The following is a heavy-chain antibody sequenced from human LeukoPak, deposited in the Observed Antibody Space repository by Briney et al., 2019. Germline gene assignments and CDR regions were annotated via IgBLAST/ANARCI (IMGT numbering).Heavy chain of an antibody. CDR3: ASDDIYSYGSNAFDI. J-gene: IGHJ3*02. V-gene: IGHV4-59*11. Sequence: SETLSLTCTVSGGSISSHYWSWIRQPPGKGLEWIGYIYYSGSTNYNPSLKSRVTISVDTSKNQFSLKLSSVTAADTAVYYCASDDIYSYGSNAFDIWGQGTMVTVSS. CDR2: IYYSGST. D-gene: IGHD5-18*01. CDR1: GGSISSHY.